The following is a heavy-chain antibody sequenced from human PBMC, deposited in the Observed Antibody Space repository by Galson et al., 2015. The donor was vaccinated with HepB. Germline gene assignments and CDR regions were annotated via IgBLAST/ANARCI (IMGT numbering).Heavy chain of an antibody. D-gene: IGHD4/OR15-4a*01. V-gene: IGHV3-48*04. J-gene: IGHJ3*02. CDR2: ISTNGATI. CDR1: DSTFSSYT. Sequence: SLRLSCAASDSTFSSYTMNWVRQTPGKGLQWVSYISTNGATIHYADSVKGRFTMARDNAKNTMWLQMNSLRAEDTAVYYCATTKFGSGAYWTFDIWGQGTLVTVSS. CDR3: ATTKFGSGAYWTFDI.